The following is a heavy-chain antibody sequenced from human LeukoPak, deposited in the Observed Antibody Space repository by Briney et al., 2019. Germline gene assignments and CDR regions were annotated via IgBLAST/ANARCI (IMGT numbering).Heavy chain of an antibody. Sequence: SQTLSLTCTVSGGSISSGGYYWSWIRQPPGKGLEWIGSIYYSGSTYHNPSLKSRVTISVDTSKNQFSLKLSSVTAADTAVYYCARSYYYDSSGYYYVGWGQGTLVTVSS. D-gene: IGHD3-22*01. CDR1: GGSISSGGYY. CDR3: ARSYYYDSSGYYYVG. V-gene: IGHV4-30-2*03. CDR2: IYYSGST. J-gene: IGHJ4*02.